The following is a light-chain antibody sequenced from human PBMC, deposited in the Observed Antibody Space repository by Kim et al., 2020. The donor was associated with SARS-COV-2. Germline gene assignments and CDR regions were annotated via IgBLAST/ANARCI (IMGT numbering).Light chain of an antibody. J-gene: IGKJ4*01. CDR3: HQYYDYPLT. CDR2: AAS. Sequence: AIRMTQSPPSMSASAGDRVTITCRASQSISSYLAWYQQKPGKAPKLLIYAASTLQTGVPSRFSGSGSGTDFTLTISCLQSEDFASYYCHQYYDYPLTFGGGTKVDIK. CDR1: QSISSY. V-gene: IGKV1-8*01.